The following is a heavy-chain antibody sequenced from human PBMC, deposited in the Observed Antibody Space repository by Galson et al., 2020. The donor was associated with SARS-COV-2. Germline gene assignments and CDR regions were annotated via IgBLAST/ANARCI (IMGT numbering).Heavy chain of an antibody. CDR3: AKLAEVRRSSEDY. J-gene: IGHJ4*02. CDR2: ISNSGST. CDR1: IGSMTSHY. D-gene: IGHD1-26*01. Sequence: ETSETLSLTCAVSIGSMTSHYWSWIRQAPGKGLEWIGYISNSGSTTYNPSLKSRVTISIDTSKNQFSLKLTSVTAADTALYYCAKLAEVRRSSEDYWGQGTLVTVSS. V-gene: IGHV4-59*08.